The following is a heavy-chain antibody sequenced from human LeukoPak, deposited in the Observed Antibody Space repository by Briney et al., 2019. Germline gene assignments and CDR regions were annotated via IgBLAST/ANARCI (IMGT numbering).Heavy chain of an antibody. Sequence: GGSLRLSCAASGFTFSDYYMSWIRQAPGKGLEWVSYISSSGSTIYYPDSVKGRFTISRDNAKNSLYLQMNSLRAEDTAVYYCARESLTANAFDIWGQGTMVTVSS. J-gene: IGHJ3*02. CDR3: ARESLTANAFDI. D-gene: IGHD2-21*02. CDR1: GFTFSDYY. V-gene: IGHV3-11*01. CDR2: ISSSGSTI.